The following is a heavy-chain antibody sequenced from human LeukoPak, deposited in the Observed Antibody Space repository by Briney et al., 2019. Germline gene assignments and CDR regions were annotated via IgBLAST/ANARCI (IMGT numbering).Heavy chain of an antibody. CDR2: TRNKANSYTT. V-gene: IGHV3-72*01. CDR1: GFTFSDHY. J-gene: IGHJ4*02. Sequence: GGPLRLSCAASGFTFSDHYMDWVRQAPGKGLEWVGRTRNKANSYTTEYAASVKGRFTISRDDSKNSLYLQMNSLKTEDTAVYYCARAYRVWLWFGELLGYWGQGTLVTVSS. D-gene: IGHD3-10*01. CDR3: ARAYRVWLWFGELLGY.